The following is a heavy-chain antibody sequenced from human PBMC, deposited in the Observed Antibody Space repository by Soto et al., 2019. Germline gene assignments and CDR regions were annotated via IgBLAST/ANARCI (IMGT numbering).Heavy chain of an antibody. J-gene: IGHJ6*02. D-gene: IGHD3-10*01. CDR2: IHHSGST. Sequence: SETLSLTCTVSGGSVSSGSYYWSWVRQPPGKGLEWIGEIHHSGSTNYNPSLKSRVTISVDKSKNQFSLKLSSVTAADTAVYYCARERFLNYYGMDVWGQGTTVTVSS. CDR3: ARERFLNYYGMDV. V-gene: IGHV4-39*07. CDR1: GGSVSSGSYY.